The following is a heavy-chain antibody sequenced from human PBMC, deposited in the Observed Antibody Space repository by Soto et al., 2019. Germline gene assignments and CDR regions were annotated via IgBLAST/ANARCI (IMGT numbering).Heavy chain of an antibody. CDR2: ISSSSSYI. V-gene: IGHV3-21*01. CDR3: ARTPPGYSSGLANY. D-gene: IGHD6-19*01. Sequence: LRLSCAASGFTFSSYNMNWVRQAPGKGLEWVSSISSSSSYIYYADSVKGRFTISRDNAKNSLYLQMNSLRAEDTAVYYCARTPPGYSSGLANYWGQGTLVTVSS. J-gene: IGHJ4*02. CDR1: GFTFSSYN.